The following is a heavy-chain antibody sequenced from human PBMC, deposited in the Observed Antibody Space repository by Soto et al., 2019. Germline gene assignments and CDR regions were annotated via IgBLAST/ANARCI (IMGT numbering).Heavy chain of an antibody. V-gene: IGHV3-30*03. J-gene: IGHJ4*02. CDR2: IAHDGNNK. CDR1: GFTFGIYG. D-gene: IGHD1-26*01. Sequence: QVQLVESGGGVVQPGRSLGLSCATSGFTFGIYGMHWVRQAPGKGLEWVAVIAHDGNNKYYGDSVKGRFTISRDNSKNTLYLHMNSLRADDTAVYYCARPTADKEWDRLLRVRLDYGGEGTLVTVSS. CDR3: ARPTADKEWDRLLRVRLDY.